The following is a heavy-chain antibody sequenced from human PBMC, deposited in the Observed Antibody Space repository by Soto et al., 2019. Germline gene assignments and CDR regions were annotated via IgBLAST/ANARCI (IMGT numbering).Heavy chain of an antibody. Sequence: PSETLSLTCTVSGGSISSGDYYWSWIRQPPGKGLEWIGYIYYSGSTYYNPSLKSRVTISVDTSKNQFSLKLSSVTAADTAVYYCARAGGPSYDYYYYYGMDVWGQGTTVT. CDR2: IYYSGST. CDR1: GGSISSGDYY. D-gene: IGHD2-15*01. V-gene: IGHV4-30-4*01. CDR3: ARAGGPSYDYYYYYGMDV. J-gene: IGHJ6*02.